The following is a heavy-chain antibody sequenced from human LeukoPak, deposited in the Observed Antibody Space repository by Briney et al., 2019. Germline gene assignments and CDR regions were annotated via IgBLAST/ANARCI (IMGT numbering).Heavy chain of an antibody. CDR1: GFTFSGYG. Sequence: GRSLRLSCAASGFTFSGYGMHWVRQAPGKGLEWVAVISYDGSNKYYADSVKGRFTISRDNSKNTLYLQMNSLRAEDTAVYYCAKDHGSGSYYNNPFDYWGQGTLVTVSS. J-gene: IGHJ4*02. V-gene: IGHV3-30*18. CDR3: AKDHGSGSYYNNPFDY. CDR2: ISYDGSNK. D-gene: IGHD3-10*01.